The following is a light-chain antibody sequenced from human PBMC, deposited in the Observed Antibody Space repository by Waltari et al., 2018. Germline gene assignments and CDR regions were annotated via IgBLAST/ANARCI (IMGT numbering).Light chain of an antibody. Sequence: QSALTQPASVSGPPGQSIPISCAGPRRAPDSSNLVSWYQQYPGKVPKLIIYEVDKRPSGVSNRFSGSKSGNTASLTISGLQAEDEADYYCCSYARGNALVFGGGTKLTVL. J-gene: IGLJ2*01. CDR1: RRAPDSSNL. CDR2: EVD. V-gene: IGLV2-23*02. CDR3: CSYARGNALV.